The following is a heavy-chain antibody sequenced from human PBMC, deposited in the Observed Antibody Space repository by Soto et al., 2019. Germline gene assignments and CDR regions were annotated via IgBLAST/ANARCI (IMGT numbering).Heavy chain of an antibody. CDR3: AQAEDGIRYVRSVSAFLLNRSSDL. J-gene: IGHJ2*01. Sequence: RILKPTKKGLEWIGYIYYSGSTNYNPSLKSRVTISVETSKNQFSLKLSFVTAAETAVYFFAQAEDGIRYVRSVSAFLLNRSSDL. CDR2: IYYSGST. V-gene: IGHV4-59*01. D-gene: IGHD3-9*01.